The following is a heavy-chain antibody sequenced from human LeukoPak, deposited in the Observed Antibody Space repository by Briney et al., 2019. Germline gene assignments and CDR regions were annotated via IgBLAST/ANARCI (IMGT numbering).Heavy chain of an antibody. CDR2: ISSSSSYI. CDR3: ARDPPPQYCGGDCYFDY. CDR1: GFTFSSYS. J-gene: IGHJ4*02. V-gene: IGHV3-21*01. D-gene: IGHD2-21*01. Sequence: GGSLRLSCAASGFTFSSYSMNWVRQAPGKGLEWVSSISSSSSYINYADSVKGRFTISRDNAKNSLYLQMNSLRAEDTAVYYCARDPPPQYCGGDCYFDYWGQGTLVTVSS.